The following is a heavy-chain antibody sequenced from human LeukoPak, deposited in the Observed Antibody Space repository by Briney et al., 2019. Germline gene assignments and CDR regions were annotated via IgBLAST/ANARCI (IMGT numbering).Heavy chain of an antibody. CDR1: GFTFSNYG. CDR3: ARALRGGATAH. Sequence: GGSPRLSCAASGFTFSNYGMHWVRQAPGKGLEWVAVIWYDGSNKYYADSVKGRFTISRDNSKNTLYLLMNSLRAEDTAVYYCARALRGGATAHWGQGTLVTVSS. D-gene: IGHD1-26*01. J-gene: IGHJ4*02. CDR2: IWYDGSNK. V-gene: IGHV3-33*01.